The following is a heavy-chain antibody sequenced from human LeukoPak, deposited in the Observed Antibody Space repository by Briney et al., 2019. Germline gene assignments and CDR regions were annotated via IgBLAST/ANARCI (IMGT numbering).Heavy chain of an antibody. J-gene: IGHJ5*02. V-gene: IGHV1-18*01. CDR3: ARDLGYYGSGSYQSLAAT. D-gene: IGHD3-10*01. CDR1: GYTFTSYG. Sequence: ASVKVSCKASGYTFTSYGISWVGQAPGQGLEWVGWISAYNGNANYAQKLQGRVTMTTDTSTSTAYMELRSLRSDDTAVYYCARDLGYYGSGSYQSLAATWGQGTLVTVSS. CDR2: ISAYNGNA.